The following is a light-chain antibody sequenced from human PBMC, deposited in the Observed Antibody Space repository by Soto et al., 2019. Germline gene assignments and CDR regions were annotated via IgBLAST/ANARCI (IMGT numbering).Light chain of an antibody. J-gene: IGKJ1*01. CDR3: QQYYDWLTWT. CDR2: GAS. V-gene: IGKV3-15*01. CDR1: QSISMN. Sequence: EILITQSPATLSVSPGERATLSCRAGQSISMNLAWYQQKPGQAPRLLIYGASTRATGIPARFSGSGSGTDFTLTISSLQSQAFAIYYCQQYYDWLTWTFGQGTK.